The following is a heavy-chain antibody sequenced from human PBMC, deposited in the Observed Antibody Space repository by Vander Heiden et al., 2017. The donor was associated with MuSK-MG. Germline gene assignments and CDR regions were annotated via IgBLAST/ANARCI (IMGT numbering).Heavy chain of an antibody. CDR1: GYSISSGYY. J-gene: IGHJ3*02. Sequence: QVQLQESGPGLVKPSETLSLTCAVSGYSISSGYYWGWIRQPPGKGLEWIGSIYHSGSTYYNPSLKSRVTISVDTSKNQVSLRLSSVTAADTAVYYCAAPPIFGVVYDAFDIWGQGTMVTVSS. D-gene: IGHD3-3*01. CDR3: AAPPIFGVVYDAFDI. CDR2: IYHSGST. V-gene: IGHV4-38-2*01.